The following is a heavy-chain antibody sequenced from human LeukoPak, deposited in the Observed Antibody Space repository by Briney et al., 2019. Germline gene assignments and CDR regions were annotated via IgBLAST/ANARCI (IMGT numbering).Heavy chain of an antibody. J-gene: IGHJ5*02. CDR2: ISSSRSDYR. CDR3: ARGGRNDLRSWFDP. V-gene: IGHV3-11*06. Sequence: GGSLRLSCAASGFSFSTYDMIWIRQAPGRGLEWVSHISSSRSDYRRYAESVRGRFTISRDNAKNSVYLEMNGLTKNDTGVYYCARGGRNDLRSWFDPWGQGTLVTVSS. D-gene: IGHD1-1*01. CDR1: GFSFSTYD.